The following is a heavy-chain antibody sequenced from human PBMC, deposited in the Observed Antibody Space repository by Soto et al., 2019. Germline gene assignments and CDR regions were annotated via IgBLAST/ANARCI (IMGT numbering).Heavy chain of an antibody. V-gene: IGHV3-53*01. D-gene: IGHD3-10*01. CDR2: IYSGGST. J-gene: IGHJ6*02. CDR3: ARVPGGLYYYYGMDV. CDR1: GFTVSSNY. Sequence: EVQLVESGGGLIQPGGALRLSCAASGFTVSSNYMSWVRQAPGKGLEWVSVIYSGGSTYYADSVKGRFTISRDNSKNTLYLQMNSLIAEDTAVYYCARVPGGLYYYYGMDVWGQGTTVTVSS.